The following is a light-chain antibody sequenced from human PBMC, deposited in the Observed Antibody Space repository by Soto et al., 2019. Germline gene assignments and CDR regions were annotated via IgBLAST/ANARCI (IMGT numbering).Light chain of an antibody. CDR3: SSYTSSSTLGV. Sequence: QSVLTQPASVSGSPGQSITISCTGTSSDVGGYNYVSWYQQHPGKAPKLMIYDVSNRPSGVSNRFSGSKSGNTASLTISGLQAEDEADCYCSSYTSSSTLGVFGGGTKVTVL. CDR1: SSDVGGYNY. CDR2: DVS. V-gene: IGLV2-14*01. J-gene: IGLJ2*01.